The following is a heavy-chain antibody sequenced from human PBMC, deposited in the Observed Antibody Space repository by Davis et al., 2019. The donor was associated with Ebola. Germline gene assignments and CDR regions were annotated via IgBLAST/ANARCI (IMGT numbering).Heavy chain of an antibody. CDR3: ARSRGRWNYYGMDV. CDR1: GGSISSGGYS. CDR2: IYYSGST. Sequence: MPSETLSLTCAVSGGSISSGGYSWSWIRQPPGKGLEWIGYIYYSGSTYYNPSLKSRVTISVDTSKNQFSLKLSSVTAADTAVYYCARSRGRWNYYGMDVWGQGTTVTVSS. J-gene: IGHJ6*02. V-gene: IGHV4-31*11. D-gene: IGHD4-23*01.